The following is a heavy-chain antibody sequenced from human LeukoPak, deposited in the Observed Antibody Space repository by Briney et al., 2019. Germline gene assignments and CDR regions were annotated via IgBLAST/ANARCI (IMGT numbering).Heavy chain of an antibody. Sequence: SETLSLTCTVSGGSISSYYWSWIRQPPGKGLEWIGYIYYSGSTNYNPSLKSRVTISVDTSKNQFSLKLSSVTAADTAVYYCARDLYRRQQLGLIDSWGQGTLVTVSS. CDR1: GGSISSYY. D-gene: IGHD6-13*01. V-gene: IGHV4-59*01. CDR2: IYYSGST. CDR3: ARDLYRRQQLGLIDS. J-gene: IGHJ4*02.